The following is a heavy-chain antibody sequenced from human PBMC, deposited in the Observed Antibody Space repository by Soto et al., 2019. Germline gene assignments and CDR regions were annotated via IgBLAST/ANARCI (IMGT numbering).Heavy chain of an antibody. CDR2: IYPGDSDT. CDR1: GYSFTTYW. Sequence: ESLKISCKGSGYSFTTYWIGWVRQMPGKGLEWMGVIYPGDSDTRFSPSFQGQVTISVDMSISTAYLQWSSLKASDPAMYYWARQADHYDRNSFGYWGQGTLVTVSS. D-gene: IGHD3-22*01. J-gene: IGHJ4*02. CDR3: ARQADHYDRNSFGY. V-gene: IGHV5-51*01.